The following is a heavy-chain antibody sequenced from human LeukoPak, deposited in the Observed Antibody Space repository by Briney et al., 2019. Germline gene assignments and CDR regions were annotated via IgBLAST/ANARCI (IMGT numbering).Heavy chain of an antibody. V-gene: IGHV1-18*01. CDR1: GYTFTSYG. J-gene: IGHJ6*03. Sequence: GASVKVSCKASGYTFTSYGISWVRQAPGQGLEWMGWISAHNGNTNYAQKLQGRVTMTTDTSTSTAYMELRSLRSDDTAVYYCARDVMTAAGTADYYYYYMDVWGKGTTVTVSS. CDR3: ARDVMTAAGTADYYYYYMDV. D-gene: IGHD6-13*01. CDR2: ISAHNGNT.